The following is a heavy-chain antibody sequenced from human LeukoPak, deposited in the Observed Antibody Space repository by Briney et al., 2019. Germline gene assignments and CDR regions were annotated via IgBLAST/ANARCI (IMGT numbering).Heavy chain of an antibody. D-gene: IGHD6-13*01. V-gene: IGHV3-21*01. CDR3: ARDKGSSWSGGFDY. Sequence: GGSLRLSCAASGFTFSSYSMNWVRQAPGMGLEWVSSISSSSSYIYYADSVKGRFTISRDNAKNSLCLQMNSLRAEDTAVYYCARDKGSSWSGGFDYWGQGTLVTVSS. CDR2: ISSSSSYI. J-gene: IGHJ4*02. CDR1: GFTFSSYS.